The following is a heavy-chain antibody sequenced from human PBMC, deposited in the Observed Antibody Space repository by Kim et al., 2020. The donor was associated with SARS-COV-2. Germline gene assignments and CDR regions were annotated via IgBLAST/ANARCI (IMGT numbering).Heavy chain of an antibody. CDR1: GFTFSSYG. D-gene: IGHD2-15*01. CDR2: ISYDGSNK. CDR3: AKDWLAGFVSLDIVVVVAASHFDY. J-gene: IGHJ4*02. V-gene: IGHV3-30*18. Sequence: GGSLRLSCAASGFTFSSYGMHWVRQAPGKGLEWVAVISYDGSNKYYADSVKGRFTISRDNSKNTLYLQMNSLRAEDTAVYYCAKDWLAGFVSLDIVVVVAASHFDYWGQGTLVTVSS.